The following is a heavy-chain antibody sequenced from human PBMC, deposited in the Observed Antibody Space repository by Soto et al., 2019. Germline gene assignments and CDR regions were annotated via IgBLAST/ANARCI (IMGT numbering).Heavy chain of an antibody. J-gene: IGHJ6*02. D-gene: IGHD3-16*02. Sequence: QVQLVQSGAEVKKPGSSVKVSCKASGDTNTNYVISWVRQAPGQGLEWMGGIFPKFGTTYSAQKLQDRLTITADESTSTVYMQLSSLRLDDTAVYYCEAEMTFGKLSVVWGQGTTVTVSS. CDR2: IFPKFGTT. CDR1: GDTNTNYV. CDR3: EAEMTFGKLSVV. V-gene: IGHV1-69*01.